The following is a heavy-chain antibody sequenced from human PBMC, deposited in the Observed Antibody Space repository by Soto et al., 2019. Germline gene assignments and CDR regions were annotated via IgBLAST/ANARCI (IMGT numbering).Heavy chain of an antibody. D-gene: IGHD6-19*01. V-gene: IGHV5-51*01. CDR3: ARLGGPVAGTKYAAFDI. J-gene: IGHJ3*02. CDR2: IYPGDSDT. Sequence: YWIGWVRQMPGKGLEWMGIIYPGDSDTRYSPSFQGQVTISADKSISTAYLQWSSLKASDTAMYYCARLGGPVAGTKYAAFDIWGQGTMVTVSS. CDR1: YW.